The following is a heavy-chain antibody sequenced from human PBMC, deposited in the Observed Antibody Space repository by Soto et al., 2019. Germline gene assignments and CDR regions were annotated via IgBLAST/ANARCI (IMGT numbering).Heavy chain of an antibody. V-gene: IGHV1-2*04. J-gene: IGHJ1*01. Sequence: ASVKVSCKASGYTFTGYYMHWVRQAPGQGLEWMGWINPNSGGTNYAQKFQGWVTMTRDTSISTAYMELSRLRSDDTAVYYCARGGSKDYSNYVSYWDQGTLVTVSS. CDR2: INPNSGGT. CDR3: ARGGSKDYSNYVSY. CDR1: GYTFTGYY. D-gene: IGHD4-4*01.